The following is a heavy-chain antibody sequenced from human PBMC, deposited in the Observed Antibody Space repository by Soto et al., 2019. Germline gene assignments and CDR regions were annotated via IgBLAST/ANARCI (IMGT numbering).Heavy chain of an antibody. J-gene: IGHJ4*02. CDR3: AKAPHSFSVTGSFDY. CDR1: GFTFSNYA. V-gene: IGHV3-23*01. CDR2: FSGTSSNT. Sequence: EVQLLESGGGLVQPGGSLRLSCAASGFTFSNYAMSWVRQAPGKGLEWVSTFSGTSSNTYYAGSVKGRFTVSRDDSNNSLFLQMHSLRAEDTAVYYCAKAPHSFSVTGSFDYWGQGSLVAVSS. D-gene: IGHD5-18*01.